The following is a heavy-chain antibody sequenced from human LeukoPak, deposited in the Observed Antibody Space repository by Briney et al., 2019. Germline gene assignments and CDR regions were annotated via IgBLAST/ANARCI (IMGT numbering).Heavy chain of an antibody. J-gene: IGHJ4*02. Sequence: GGSLRLSCAASGFTFDDYAMHWVRQAPGKGLEWLSDISWNSGSIGYADSVKGRFTISRDNAKNSLYLQMNSLRAEDTALYYCAKGDYDSSGSTDYWGQGTLVTVSS. CDR3: AKGDYDSSGSTDY. D-gene: IGHD3-22*01. V-gene: IGHV3-9*01. CDR1: GFTFDDYA. CDR2: ISWNSGSI.